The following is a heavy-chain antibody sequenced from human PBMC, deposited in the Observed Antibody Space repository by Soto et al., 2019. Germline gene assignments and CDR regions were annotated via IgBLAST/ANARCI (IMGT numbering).Heavy chain of an antibody. V-gene: IGHV1-2*02. D-gene: IGHD1-26*01. CDR2: IGPESGAT. CDR1: GYTFTGHY. Sequence: ASVKVSCKASGYTFTGHYMHWVRQAPEQGPEWMGEIGPESGATRYAQRFQGRVTMTRDMSITTVYMELNNLSPDDTAVYYCGRGRSGQIVVFYWGQGTPVTVSS. CDR3: GRGRSGQIVVFY. J-gene: IGHJ4*02.